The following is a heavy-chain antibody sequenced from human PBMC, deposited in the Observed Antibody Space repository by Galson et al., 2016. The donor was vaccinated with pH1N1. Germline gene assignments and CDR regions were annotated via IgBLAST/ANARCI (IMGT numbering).Heavy chain of an antibody. CDR2: IYYSGST. Sequence: LSLPCTVSGASVTRGDSYWSWIRQHPGKGLEWIGHIYYSGSTYYNPSLKSRITISVDTSKNQFSLKLSSVTAADTAVYYCAREGEMDVDRTYYFDYWGQGTLVTVSS. V-gene: IGHV4-31*03. J-gene: IGHJ4*02. CDR1: GASVTRGDSY. D-gene: IGHD3-16*01. CDR3: AREGEMDVDRTYYFDY.